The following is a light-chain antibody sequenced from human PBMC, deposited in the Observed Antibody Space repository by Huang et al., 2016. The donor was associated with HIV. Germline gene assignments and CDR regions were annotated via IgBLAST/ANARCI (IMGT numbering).Light chain of an antibody. Sequence: EIVMTQSPATLSVSQGERATLSCRASQSVSSNLAWYQQKPGQAPRLLIYGASTRATGIPVRCSGSGSGTEFTLTISSLQSEDFAVYYCQQYNNWPLTFGGGTKVEIK. CDR1: QSVSSN. CDR2: GAS. J-gene: IGKJ4*01. CDR3: QQYNNWPLT. V-gene: IGKV3-15*01.